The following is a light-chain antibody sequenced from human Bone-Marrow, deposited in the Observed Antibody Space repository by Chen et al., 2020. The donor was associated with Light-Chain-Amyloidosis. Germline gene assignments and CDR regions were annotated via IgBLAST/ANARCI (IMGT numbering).Light chain of an antibody. Sequence: SYELTQPPSGSVSPRQTARITCSGDDLPTKYAYWYQQKPGQAPVLVIHRDTGRPSGISERFSGSSSGTTATLTISGVQAEDEADYHCQSADSSGTYEVIFGGGTKLTVL. CDR2: RDT. CDR3: QSADSSGTYEVI. V-gene: IGLV3-25*03. J-gene: IGLJ2*01. CDR1: DLPTKY.